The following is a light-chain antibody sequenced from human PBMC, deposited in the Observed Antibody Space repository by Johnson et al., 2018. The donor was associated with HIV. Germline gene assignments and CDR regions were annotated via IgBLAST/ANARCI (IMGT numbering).Light chain of an antibody. CDR2: DNN. CDR3: GTWDSSLIASYV. V-gene: IGLV1-51*01. J-gene: IGLJ1*01. Sequence: QSVLTQPPSVSAAPGQKVTISCSGSSSNIGNNYVSWYQQLPRTAPKLLIYDNNKRPSGIPDRFSGSKSGTSATLGITGLQTGDEADYYCGTWDSSLIASYVFGTGTKVTV. CDR1: SSNIGNNY.